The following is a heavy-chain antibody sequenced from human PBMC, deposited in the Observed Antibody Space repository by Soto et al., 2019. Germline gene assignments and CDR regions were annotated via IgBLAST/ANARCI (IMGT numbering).Heavy chain of an antibody. J-gene: IGHJ5*02. CDR3: ARITCLSGIGYVPVENWFHP. D-gene: IGHD5-12*01. V-gene: IGHV4-59*12. CDR2: VYYSGAA. CDR1: GDSISNPYY. Sequence: QVNLQESGPGLVKPSETLPLTCAVSGDSISNPYYWSWIRQPPGKGLQYIGNVYYSGAANYSPSLKGRGRISVDSSKNQFSLKVSSVTAADTAVYYCARITCLSGIGYVPVENWFHPWGQGTLVTVSS.